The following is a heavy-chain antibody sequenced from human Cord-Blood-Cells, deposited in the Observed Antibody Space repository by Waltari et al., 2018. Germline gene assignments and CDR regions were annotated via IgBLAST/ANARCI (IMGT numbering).Heavy chain of an antibody. CDR2: INHSGSN. CDR1: GGSFSGYY. CDR3: ASPRIPAMLNAFDI. V-gene: IGHV4-34*01. J-gene: IGHJ3*02. Sequence: QVQLQQWGAGLLKPSETLSLTCAVYGGSFSGYYWSWIRQPPGKGLEWIGEINHSGSNNDNPPIKSRVTISVDTSKNQFSLKLSSVTAADTAVYYCASPRIPAMLNAFDIWCQGTMVTVSS. D-gene: IGHD2-2*01.